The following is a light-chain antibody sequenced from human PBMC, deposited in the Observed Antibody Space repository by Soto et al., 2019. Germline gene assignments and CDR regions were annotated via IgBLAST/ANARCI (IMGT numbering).Light chain of an antibody. J-gene: IGKJ5*01. V-gene: IGKV3-11*01. CDR3: QQRLHWPIT. CDR1: QSVSSY. CDR2: DAS. Sequence: EIVLTQSPGTLSLSPGERATLSCRASQSVSSYLAWYQQKPGQAPRLLIYDASNRATGIPARFSGSGSETDFTLTISSLEPEDFAVYYCQQRLHWPITFGQGTRLEIK.